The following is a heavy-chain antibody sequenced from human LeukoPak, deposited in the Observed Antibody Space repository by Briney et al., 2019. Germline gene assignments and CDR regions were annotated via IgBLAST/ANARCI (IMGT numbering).Heavy chain of an antibody. Sequence: SETLSLTCAVYGGSFSGYYWSWIRQPPGKGLEWIGEINHSGSTNYNPSLKSRVTISVDTSKNQFSLKLSSVTAADTAVYYCARGSPIVVVPATPRRVNNWFDPWGQGTLVTVSS. J-gene: IGHJ5*02. CDR1: GGSFSGYY. V-gene: IGHV4-34*01. D-gene: IGHD2-2*01. CDR3: ARGSPIVVVPATPRRVNNWFDP. CDR2: INHSGST.